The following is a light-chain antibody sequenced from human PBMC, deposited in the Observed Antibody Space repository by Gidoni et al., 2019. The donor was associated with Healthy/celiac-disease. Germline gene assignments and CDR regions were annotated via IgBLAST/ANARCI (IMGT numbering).Light chain of an antibody. Sequence: EILMTPSPATLSVSPGERATLSCRASQSVSSNLAWYQQKPGQAPRLLIYGATTRATGIPARFSGSGSGTEFTLTISSLQSEDFAVYYCQQYNNWTPYTFGQGTKLEIK. CDR2: GAT. CDR3: QQYNNWTPYT. J-gene: IGKJ2*01. CDR1: QSVSSN. V-gene: IGKV3-15*01.